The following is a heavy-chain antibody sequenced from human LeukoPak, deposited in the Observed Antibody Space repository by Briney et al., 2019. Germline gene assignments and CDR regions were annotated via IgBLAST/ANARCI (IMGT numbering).Heavy chain of an antibody. CDR1: GGSISSGSYY. CDR3: ARGLQYQLLYDY. D-gene: IGHD2-2*02. V-gene: IGHV4-61*02. J-gene: IGHJ4*02. CDR2: IYTSGST. Sequence: SQTLSLTCTVSGGSISSGSYYWSWIRQPAGKGLEWIGRIYTSGSTNYNPSLKSRVTISVDTSKNQFSLKLSSVTAADTAVYYCARGLQYQLLYDYWGQGTLVTVSS.